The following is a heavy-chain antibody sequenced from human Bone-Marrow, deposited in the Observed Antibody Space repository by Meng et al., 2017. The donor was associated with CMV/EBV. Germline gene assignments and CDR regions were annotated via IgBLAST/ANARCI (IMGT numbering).Heavy chain of an antibody. CDR2: IIPLFGTT. J-gene: IGHJ4*02. CDR3: ARDGTSRLDRSGYYRDFEY. D-gene: IGHD3-22*01. Sequence: SVKVSCKASGGTFINYAINWVRQAPGQGLEWMGVIIPLFGTTYYAQSFQGRVAITTDESTATAYMELSSLRSEDTAVYYCARDGTSRLDRSGYYRDFEYWAQGTLATFSS. V-gene: IGHV1-69*05. CDR1: GGTFINYA.